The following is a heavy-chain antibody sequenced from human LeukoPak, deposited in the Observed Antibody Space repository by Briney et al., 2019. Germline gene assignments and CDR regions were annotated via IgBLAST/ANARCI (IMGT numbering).Heavy chain of an antibody. CDR2: IIPILGIA. Sequence: ASVKVSCKASGGTFSSYAISWVRQAPGQGLEWMGRIIPILGIANYAQKFQGRVTITADKSTSTAYMELSSLRSEDTDVYYCARDRVSMATNPAFDYWGQGTLVTVSS. V-gene: IGHV1-69*04. CDR1: GGTFSSYA. D-gene: IGHD5-24*01. CDR3: ARDRVSMATNPAFDY. J-gene: IGHJ4*02.